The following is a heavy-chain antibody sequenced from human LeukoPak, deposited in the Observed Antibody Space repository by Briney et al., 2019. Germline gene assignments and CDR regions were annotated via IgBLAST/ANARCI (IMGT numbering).Heavy chain of an antibody. J-gene: IGHJ4*02. V-gene: IGHV3-23*01. CDR3: ARAPREGFSGSYHDY. CDR2: ISGSGGRT. D-gene: IGHD1-26*01. Sequence: GGSLRLSCAASGFTFNTYAMSWVRQAPGRGLEWVSGISGSGGRTHYADSVKGRFTISRDNSKNTLYLQMASLRGEDTAVYYCARAPREGFSGSYHDYWGQGTLVTVSS. CDR1: GFTFNTYA.